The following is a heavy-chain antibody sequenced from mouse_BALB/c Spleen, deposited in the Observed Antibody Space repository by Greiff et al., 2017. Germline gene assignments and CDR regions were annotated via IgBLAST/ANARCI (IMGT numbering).Heavy chain of an antibody. CDR2: IYPGDGST. CDR3: ARRGLPYFDY. D-gene: IGHD3-1*01. V-gene: IGHV1S56*01. Sequence: QVQLQQSGPELVKPGASVKMSCKASGYTFTSYYIHWVKQRPGQGLEWIGWIYPGDGSTKYNEKFKGKTTLTADKSSSTAYMLLSSLTSEDSAIYFCARRGLPYFDYWGQGTTLTVSS. J-gene: IGHJ2*01. CDR1: GYTFTSYY.